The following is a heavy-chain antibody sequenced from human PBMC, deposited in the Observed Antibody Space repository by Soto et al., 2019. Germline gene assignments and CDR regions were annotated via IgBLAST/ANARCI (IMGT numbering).Heavy chain of an antibody. V-gene: IGHV4-59*08. CDR3: ARHDHGESRY. CDR1: GGSISSYY. D-gene: IGHD4-17*01. CDR2: IYYSGST. Sequence: QVQLQESGPGLVKPSETLSLTCTVSGGSISSYYWSWIRQPPGKGLEWIWHIYYSGSTDYNPSLKGRVTISVDTSRTQFSLKLSSVTAADTAVYYCARHDHGESRYWGQGTLVTVSS. J-gene: IGHJ4*02.